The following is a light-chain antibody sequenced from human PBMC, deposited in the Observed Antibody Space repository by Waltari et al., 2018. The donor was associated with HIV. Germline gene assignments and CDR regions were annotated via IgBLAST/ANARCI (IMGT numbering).Light chain of an antibody. V-gene: IGLV1-44*01. Sequence: QSVLTQPPSASGTPGQRVTIPCSGSSPNIGTNIVNWYQQLPGTAPKLLIYNSDQRPSGVPDRFSGSRSGTSASLAISGLQSEDEADYFCAAWDDSLNGRLFGGGTKLTVL. CDR1: SPNIGTNI. J-gene: IGLJ3*02. CDR2: NSD. CDR3: AAWDDSLNGRL.